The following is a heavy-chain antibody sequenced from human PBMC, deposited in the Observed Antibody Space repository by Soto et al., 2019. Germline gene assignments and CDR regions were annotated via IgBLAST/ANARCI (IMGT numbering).Heavy chain of an antibody. CDR3: ATGGAMAYYFDY. CDR2: IYCSGST. J-gene: IGHJ4*02. V-gene: IGHV4-61*01. CDR1: GGSVSSGNFY. Sequence: SETLSLTCTVSGGSVSSGNFYWSWIRQPPGKGPEWIAHIYCSGSTRYNPSLKSRVTISVDTSKNQFSLKLSSVTAADTAVYYCATGGAMAYYFDYWGQGTLVT. D-gene: IGHD1-26*01.